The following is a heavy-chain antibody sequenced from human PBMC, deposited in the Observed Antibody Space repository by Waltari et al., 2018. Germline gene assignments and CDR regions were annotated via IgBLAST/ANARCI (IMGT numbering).Heavy chain of an antibody. CDR1: RLRLGRYS. Sequence: EVQLVESGGGLVQPGGSLRLYCASCRLRLGRYSIHWVRQAPGKVLLWVSRIDFDGSGTSYADSVKGRFTISRDNAKNTVYLQMNSVRAEDTAVYYCIRDFGEPGATNVFDIWGQGTMVTVSS. V-gene: IGHV3-74*01. J-gene: IGHJ3*02. CDR3: IRDFGEPGATNVFDI. CDR2: IDFDGSGT. D-gene: IGHD3-16*01.